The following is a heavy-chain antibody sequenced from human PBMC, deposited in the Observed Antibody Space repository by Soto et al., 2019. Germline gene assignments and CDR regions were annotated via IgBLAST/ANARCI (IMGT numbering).Heavy chain of an antibody. CDR1: GYTLTELS. Sequence: GASVKVSCKVSGYTLTELSMHWVRQAPGKGLEWMGGFDPEDGETIYAQKFQGRVTMTEDTSTDTAYMELSSLRSEDTAVYYCATVPTRGTPESGYFDYWGQGTLVIVSS. CDR2: FDPEDGET. J-gene: IGHJ4*02. V-gene: IGHV1-24*01. CDR3: ATVPTRGTPESGYFDY. D-gene: IGHD1-26*01.